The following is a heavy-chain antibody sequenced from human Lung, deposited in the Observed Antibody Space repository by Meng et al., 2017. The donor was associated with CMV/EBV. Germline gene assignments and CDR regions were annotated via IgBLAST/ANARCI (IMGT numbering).Heavy chain of an antibody. CDR3: AKDLLAAYFYYYAMDV. Sequence: GGSLRLSCAASGFTFNTHAMNWVRQAPGKGLEWIAGVSGSGSTTYYADSVRGRFTVSRDNSRNTLDLQMDSLRPADTAVYYCAKDLLAAYFYYYAMDVWGPGTTVXVSS. J-gene: IGHJ6*01. D-gene: IGHD2-21*01. CDR2: VSGSGSTT. V-gene: IGHV3-23*01. CDR1: GFTFNTHA.